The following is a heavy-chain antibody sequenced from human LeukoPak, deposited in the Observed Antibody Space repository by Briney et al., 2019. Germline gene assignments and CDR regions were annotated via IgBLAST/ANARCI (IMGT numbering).Heavy chain of an antibody. CDR1: GFTFSSYG. J-gene: IGHJ4*02. Sequence: GGSLRLSCAASGFTFSSYGMHWVRQAPGKGLEWVAFIRYDGSNKYYADSVKGRFTISRDNSKNTLYLQMNSLRAEDTAVYYCAKDSKRSSREPFDYWGQGTLVTVSS. V-gene: IGHV3-30*02. CDR2: IRYDGSNK. D-gene: IGHD1-26*01. CDR3: AKDSKRSSREPFDY.